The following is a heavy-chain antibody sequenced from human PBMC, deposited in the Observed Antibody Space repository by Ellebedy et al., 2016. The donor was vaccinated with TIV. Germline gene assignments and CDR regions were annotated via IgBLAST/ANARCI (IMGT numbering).Heavy chain of an antibody. CDR1: GFTFSSYA. V-gene: IGHV3-23*01. Sequence: GESLKISXAASGFTFSSYAMSWVRQAPGKGLEWVSAISGSGGSTYYADSVKGRFTISRDNSKNTLYLQMNSLRAEDTAVYYCAKAGRVGATRWFDYWGQGTLVTVSS. CDR3: AKAGRVGATRWFDY. J-gene: IGHJ4*02. D-gene: IGHD1-26*01. CDR2: ISGSGGST.